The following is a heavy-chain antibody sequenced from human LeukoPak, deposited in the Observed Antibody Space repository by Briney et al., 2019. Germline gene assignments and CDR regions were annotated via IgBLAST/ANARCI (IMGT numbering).Heavy chain of an antibody. CDR3: ASGEPRYSSRIVVGDN. CDR1: GGSISSRSYY. CDR2: IYNSEST. J-gene: IGHJ4*02. D-gene: IGHD3-22*01. Sequence: SETLSLTCTVSGGSISSRSYYWGWIRQPPGKGLEWIGSIYNSESTYYNPSLKSRVTISVDTSKNQSSLKVSSVTAADTAVYYCASGEPRYSSRIVVGDNWGQGTLVTVSS. V-gene: IGHV4-39*07.